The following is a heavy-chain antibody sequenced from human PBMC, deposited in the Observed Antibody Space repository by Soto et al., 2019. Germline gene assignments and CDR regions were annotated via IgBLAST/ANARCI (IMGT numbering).Heavy chain of an antibody. CDR2: INPNSGGT. Sequence: ASLKVSCKASGYTFTGYYMHWVRQAPGQGLEWMGWINPNSGGTNYAQKFQGWVTMTRDTSISTAYMELSRLRSDDTAVYYCARESYGSGSTWGYYYSGMDVWAQGTTVTVSS. J-gene: IGHJ6*02. CDR1: GYTFTGYY. D-gene: IGHD3-10*01. V-gene: IGHV1-2*04. CDR3: ARESYGSGSTWGYYYSGMDV.